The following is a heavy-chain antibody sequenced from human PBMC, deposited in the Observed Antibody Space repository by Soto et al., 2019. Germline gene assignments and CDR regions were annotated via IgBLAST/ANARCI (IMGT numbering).Heavy chain of an antibody. Sequence: VASVKVSCKASGYTFTGYYMHWVRQAPGQGLEWMGWINPNSGGTNYAQKFQGRVTMTRDTSISTAYMELSRLRSDDTAVYYCARAPELRIPMDVWGQGTTVTVSS. V-gene: IGHV1-2*02. J-gene: IGHJ6*02. CDR1: GYTFTGYY. D-gene: IGHD1-7*01. CDR3: ARAPELRIPMDV. CDR2: INPNSGGT.